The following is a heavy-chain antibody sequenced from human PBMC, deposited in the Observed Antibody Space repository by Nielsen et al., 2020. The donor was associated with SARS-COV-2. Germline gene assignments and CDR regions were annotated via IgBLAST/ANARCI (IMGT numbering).Heavy chain of an antibody. CDR2: IIPILGIA. D-gene: IGHD6-19*01. Sequence: SVKVSCKASGGTFSSYAISWVRQAPGQGLEWMGRIIPILGIANYAQKFQGRVTITADKSTSTAYMELSSLRSEDTAVYYCAKDDGYSSGWEPPYYYYGMDVWGQGTTVTVSS. V-gene: IGHV1-69*04. CDR1: GGTFSSYA. CDR3: AKDDGYSSGWEPPYYYYGMDV. J-gene: IGHJ6*02.